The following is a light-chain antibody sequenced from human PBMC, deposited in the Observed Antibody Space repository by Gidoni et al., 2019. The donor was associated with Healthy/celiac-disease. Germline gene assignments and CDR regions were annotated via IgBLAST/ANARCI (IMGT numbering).Light chain of an antibody. V-gene: IGKV1-39*01. Sequence: DIQITQSPSSLSASAGDRVTITCRASQSISSYLNWYQQKPGKAPKLLIYAASSLQSGVPSRFSGSGSGTDFTLTISSLQHEDFATYYCQQSYSTPYTFGQGTKLEIK. CDR3: QQSYSTPYT. CDR2: AAS. J-gene: IGKJ2*01. CDR1: QSISSY.